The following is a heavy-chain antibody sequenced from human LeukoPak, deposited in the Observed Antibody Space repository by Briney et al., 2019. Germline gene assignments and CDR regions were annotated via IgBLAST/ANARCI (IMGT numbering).Heavy chain of an antibody. V-gene: IGHV3-9*03. Sequence: SGGSLRLSCAASGFTFDDYAMHWVRQAPGKGLEWVSGISWNSGIIAYADSVKGRFTISRDNAKNSLYLQMNSLRAEDMALYYCAKDKGAGTPNVVFDYWGQGTMVTVSS. J-gene: IGHJ4*02. CDR3: AKDKGAGTPNVVFDY. D-gene: IGHD6-19*01. CDR2: ISWNSGII. CDR1: GFTFDDYA.